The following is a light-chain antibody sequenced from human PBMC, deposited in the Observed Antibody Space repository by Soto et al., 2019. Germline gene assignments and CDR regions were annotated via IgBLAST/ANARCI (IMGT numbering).Light chain of an antibody. J-gene: IGKJ5*01. CDR2: DAS. CDR1: QSVSSY. V-gene: IGKV3-11*01. CDR3: QQRNSWPPIT. Sequence: ESVLTQSPATVSLSPRERETLSCRASQSVSSYLAWYQQKPGRAPRLLIYDASNRATGIPARFSGSGSGTDFTLTISSLEPEDFALYYCQQRNSWPPITFCQGTRLEIK.